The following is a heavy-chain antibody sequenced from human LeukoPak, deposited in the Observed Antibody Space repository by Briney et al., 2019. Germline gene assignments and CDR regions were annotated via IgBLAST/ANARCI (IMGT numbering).Heavy chain of an antibody. D-gene: IGHD2-2*01. Sequence: SETLSLTCAVYGGSFSGYYWSWIRQPPGKGLEWIGEINHSGSTNYNPSLKSRVTISVDTSKNQFSLRLSSVSAADTAIYYCAQSSTSAPYYYYYGPDVWGQGTTVTVSS. CDR2: INHSGST. V-gene: IGHV4-34*01. CDR1: GGSFSGYY. J-gene: IGHJ6*02. CDR3: AQSSTSAPYYYYYGPDV.